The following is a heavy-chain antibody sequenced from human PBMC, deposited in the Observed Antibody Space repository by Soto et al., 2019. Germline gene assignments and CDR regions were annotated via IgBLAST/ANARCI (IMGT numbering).Heavy chain of an antibody. J-gene: IGHJ4*02. CDR2: ISSSSSTI. V-gene: IGHV3-48*01. D-gene: IGHD3-10*01. CDR3: ARDFRRLGSGTN. Sequence: EVQLVESGGGLVQPGGSLRLSCAASGFTFSSYSMNWVRKAPGKGLEWVSYISSSSSTIYYADSVKGRFTISRDNAKNSLYLQMNSLRAEDTAVYYCARDFRRLGSGTNLGQGTLVTVSS. CDR1: GFTFSSYS.